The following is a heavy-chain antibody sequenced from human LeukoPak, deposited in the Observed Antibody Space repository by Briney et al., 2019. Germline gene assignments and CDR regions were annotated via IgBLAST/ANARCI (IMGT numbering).Heavy chain of an antibody. Sequence: SETLSLTCTVSGGSISSSSYYWGWIRQPPGKGLEWIGSIYYSGSTYYNPPLKSRVTISVDTSKNQFSLKLSSVTAADTAVYYCARVAEIQDAFDIWGQGTMVTVSS. V-gene: IGHV4-39*07. CDR2: IYYSGST. J-gene: IGHJ3*02. CDR1: GGSISSSSYY. CDR3: ARVAEIQDAFDI.